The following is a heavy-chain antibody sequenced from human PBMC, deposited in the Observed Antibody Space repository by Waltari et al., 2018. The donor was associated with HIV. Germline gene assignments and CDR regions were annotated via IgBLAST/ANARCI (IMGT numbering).Heavy chain of an antibody. J-gene: IGHJ4*02. CDR2: FYLSGST. V-gene: IGHV4-38-2*02. Sequence: QVQLQESGPGLVKPSEPLSLTCAVSGYSISSGYYWGWIRQPPGKGLEWIGSFYLSGSTYYNPSLKSRVTISVDTSKNQFSLKLSSVIAADTAVYYCAREVYSGYDRGIDYWGQGTLVTVSS. CDR1: GYSISSGYY. CDR3: AREVYSGYDRGIDY. D-gene: IGHD5-12*01.